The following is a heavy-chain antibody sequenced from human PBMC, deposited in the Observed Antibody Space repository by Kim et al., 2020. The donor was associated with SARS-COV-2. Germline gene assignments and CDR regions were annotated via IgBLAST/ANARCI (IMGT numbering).Heavy chain of an antibody. D-gene: IGHD5-12*01. J-gene: IGHJ4*02. V-gene: IGHV3-49*02. Sequence: EYAASVKGRFTSSREDSKSNAYLQMNSLKTEDTAVYYCTRTIVATSNFDYWGQGTLVTVSS. CDR3: TRTIVATSNFDY.